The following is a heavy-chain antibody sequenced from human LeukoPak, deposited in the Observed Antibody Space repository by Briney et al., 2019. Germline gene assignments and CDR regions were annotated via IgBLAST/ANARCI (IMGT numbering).Heavy chain of an antibody. CDR1: GFPFGDFA. V-gene: IGHV3-23*01. CDR2: ITRSGQNT. Sequence: GGSLRLSCAASGFPFGDFAMTWVRQVPGGGLQWVSTITRSGQNTYYADSVKGGFTISRDDYMVTLYLQINSLRAEDTAMYYCVKDDYCSIPGCVIDALVVWGQGTVVSVSS. D-gene: IGHD4-11*01. J-gene: IGHJ3*01. CDR3: VKDDYCSIPGCVIDALVV.